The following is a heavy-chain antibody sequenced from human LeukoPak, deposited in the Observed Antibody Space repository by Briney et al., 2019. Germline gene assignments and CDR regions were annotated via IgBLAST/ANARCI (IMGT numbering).Heavy chain of an antibody. D-gene: IGHD6-13*01. CDR2: IYYSGST. CDR1: GGSISSYY. CDR3: ARFRGAGYSSSWYSPRGYYYMDV. Sequence: SETLSLTCTVSGGSISSYYWSWIRQPPGKGLEWIGYIYYSGSTNYNPSLKSRVTISLDTSKNQFSLRLTSVTAADTAVYFCARFRGAGYSSSWYSPRGYYYMDVWGEGTTVTVSS. V-gene: IGHV4-59*12. J-gene: IGHJ6*03.